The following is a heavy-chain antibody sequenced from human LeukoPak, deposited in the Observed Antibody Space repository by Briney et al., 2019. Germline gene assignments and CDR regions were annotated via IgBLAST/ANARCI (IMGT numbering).Heavy chain of an antibody. D-gene: IGHD2-21*02. CDR2: IRSKANSYAT. CDR3: TSLWEVVTAQTAGTGL. V-gene: IGHV3-73*01. J-gene: IGHJ4*02. Sequence: GGSLRLSCAASGFTFSGSAMHWVRQASGKGLEWVGRIRSKANSYATAYAASVKGRFTISRDDSKNTAYLQMNSLKTEDTAVYYCTSLWEVVTAQTAGTGLWGQGTLVTVSS. CDR1: GFTFSGSA.